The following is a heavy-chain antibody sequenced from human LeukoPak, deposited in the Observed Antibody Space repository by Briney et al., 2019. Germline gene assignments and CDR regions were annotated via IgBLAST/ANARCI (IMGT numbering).Heavy chain of an antibody. Sequence: GASVKVSCKASGGTFSSYAISWVRQAPGQGLEWMGGIIPIFGTANHAQKFQGRVTITADESTSTAYMELSSLRSEDTAVYYCARVVVVVAATLNWFDPWGQGTLVTVSS. CDR3: ARVVVVVAATLNWFDP. CDR1: GGTFSSYA. J-gene: IGHJ5*02. D-gene: IGHD2-15*01. CDR2: IIPIFGTA. V-gene: IGHV1-69*13.